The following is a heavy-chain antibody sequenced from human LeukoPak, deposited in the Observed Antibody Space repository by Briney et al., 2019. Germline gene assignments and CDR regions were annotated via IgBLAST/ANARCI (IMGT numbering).Heavy chain of an antibody. D-gene: IGHD2/OR15-2a*01. CDR1: GFTFRTYW. Sequence: GGSLRLSCAASGFTFRTYWMAWVRQAPGKGLEWVANINPGGSAKYYVHSVKGRFTIYRDYAKTSLYLQMDRLSADDTAMYSCARLILSYSIDYGGQATLVTVSS. V-gene: IGHV3-7*01. J-gene: IGHJ4*02. CDR3: ARLILSYSIDY. CDR2: INPGGSAK.